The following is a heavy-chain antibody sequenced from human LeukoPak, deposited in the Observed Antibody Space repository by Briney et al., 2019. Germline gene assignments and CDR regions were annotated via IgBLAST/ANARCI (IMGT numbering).Heavy chain of an antibody. V-gene: IGHV1-58*02. D-gene: IGHD3-16*02. J-gene: IGHJ3*02. CDR3: AADLAAYYDYVWGSYRYSLGAFDI. CDR1: GFTFTSSA. CDR2: IVVGSGNT. Sequence: GASVTVSCKASGFTFTSSAIQWVRQARRQRLEWIGWIVVGSGNTNYAQKLQETVTITRDMSTSTAYMELSSLRSEDTAVYYCAADLAAYYDYVWGSYRYSLGAFDIWGQGTMVTVSS.